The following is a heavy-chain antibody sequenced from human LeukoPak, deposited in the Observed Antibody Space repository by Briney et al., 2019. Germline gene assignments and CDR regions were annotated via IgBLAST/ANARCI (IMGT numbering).Heavy chain of an antibody. CDR1: GFTFSSYA. CDR2: ISYDGSNK. CDR3: AKEPAYGSGSYYGYFQH. D-gene: IGHD3-10*01. J-gene: IGHJ1*01. Sequence: PGRSLRLSCAASGFTFSSYAMHWVRQAPGKGLEWVAVISYDGSNKYYADSVKGRFTISRDNSKNTLYLQMNSLRAEDTAVYYCAKEPAYGSGSYYGYFQHWGQGTLVTVSS. V-gene: IGHV3-30-3*01.